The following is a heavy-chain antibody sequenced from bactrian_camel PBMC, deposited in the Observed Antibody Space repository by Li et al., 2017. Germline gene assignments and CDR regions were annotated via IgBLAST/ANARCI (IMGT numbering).Heavy chain of an antibody. V-gene: IGHV3S26*01. J-gene: IGHJ4*01. D-gene: IGHD1*01. Sequence: HVQLVESGGGSVQSGGSLRLSCAVSGDTYSSHCMGWFRQAPGKEREGVAIIRPSGATTYADSVKGRFTISKDNAKNALLLQMNSLKPEDTATYYCAAQAGHCAELSVRDVVAFSWQGQGTQVTVS. CDR2: IIRPSGAT. CDR1: GDTYSSHC.